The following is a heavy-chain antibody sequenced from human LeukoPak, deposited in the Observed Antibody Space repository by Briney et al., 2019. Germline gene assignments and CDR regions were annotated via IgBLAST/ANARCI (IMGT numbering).Heavy chain of an antibody. CDR2: INPNSGGT. CDR1: GYTFTGYY. Sequence: ASVKVSCKASGYTFTGYYMHWVRQAPGQGLEWMGWINPNSGGTNYAQKLQGRVTMTTDISTSTAYMELRSLRSDDTAVYYCARDIRAQTYYYDSSGQTPFDYWGQGTLVTVSS. V-gene: IGHV1-2*02. D-gene: IGHD3-22*01. CDR3: ARDIRAQTYYYDSSGQTPFDY. J-gene: IGHJ4*02.